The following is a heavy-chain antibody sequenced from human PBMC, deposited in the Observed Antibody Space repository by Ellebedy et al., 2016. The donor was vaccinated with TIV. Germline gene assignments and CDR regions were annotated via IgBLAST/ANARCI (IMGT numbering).Heavy chain of an antibody. CDR2: ISGSGGST. V-gene: IGHV3-23*01. Sequence: GGSLRLXXAASGFTFSSYPMSWVRQAPGKGLEWVSAISGSGGSTYYADSVKGRFTISRDNSKNTLYLQMNSLRAEDTAVYYCARDGITIFGVVTPNDYWGQGTLVTVSS. CDR1: GFTFSSYP. D-gene: IGHD3-3*01. CDR3: ARDGITIFGVVTPNDY. J-gene: IGHJ4*02.